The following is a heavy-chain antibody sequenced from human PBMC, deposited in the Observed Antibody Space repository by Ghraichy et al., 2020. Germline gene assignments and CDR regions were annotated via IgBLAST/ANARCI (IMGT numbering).Heavy chain of an antibody. Sequence: SVKVSCKASGGTFSSYAISWVRQAPGQGLEWMGGIIPIFGTANYAQKFQGRVTITADESTSTAYMELSSLRSEDTAVYYCASVGSADTYYFDYWGQGTLVTVSS. D-gene: IGHD1-26*01. CDR1: GGTFSSYA. CDR3: ASVGSADTYYFDY. V-gene: IGHV1-69*13. CDR2: IIPIFGTA. J-gene: IGHJ4*02.